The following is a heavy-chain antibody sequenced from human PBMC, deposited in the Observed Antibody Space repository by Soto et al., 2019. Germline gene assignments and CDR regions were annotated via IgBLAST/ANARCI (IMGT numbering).Heavy chain of an antibody. D-gene: IGHD6-19*01. CDR2: ISYDGSNK. CDR1: GFTFSSYA. CDR3: AINEGSGWSPIDY. J-gene: IGHJ4*02. Sequence: QVQLVESGGGVVQPGRSLRLSCAASGFTFSSYAMHWVRQAPGKGLEWVAVISYDGSNKYYADSVKGRFTISRDNSKNALYLQMNSLRAEDTAVYYCAINEGSGWSPIDYWGQGTLVSVSS. V-gene: IGHV3-30-3*01.